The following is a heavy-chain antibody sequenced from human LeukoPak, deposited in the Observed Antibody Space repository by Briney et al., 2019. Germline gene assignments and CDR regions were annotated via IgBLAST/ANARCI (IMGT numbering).Heavy chain of an antibody. V-gene: IGHV3-33*01. CDR1: GYTFTGYY. CDR2: IWYDGSNK. J-gene: IGHJ4*02. CDR3: ARADYDSSGYSPDY. Sequence: ASGYTFTGYYMHWVRQAPGKGLEWVAVIWYDGSNKYYADSVKGRFTISRDNSKNTLYLQMNSLRAEDTAVYYCARADYDSSGYSPDYWGQGTLVTVSS. D-gene: IGHD3-22*01.